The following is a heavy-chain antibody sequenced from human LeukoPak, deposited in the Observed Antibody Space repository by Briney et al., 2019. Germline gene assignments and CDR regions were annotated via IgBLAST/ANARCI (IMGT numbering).Heavy chain of an antibody. J-gene: IGHJ5*02. V-gene: IGHV5-51*01. CDR2: IYPGDSDI. CDR1: GYRFTTYW. CDR3: TRLPGSSGSGWFDP. D-gene: IGHD3-22*01. Sequence: GESLKISCGGSGYRFTTYWIGWVRQMPGKGLEWVAMIYPGDSDIRYSPSFQGQVTISADKSISTAYLQWSSLKASDTAIYYCTRLPGSSGSGWFDPWGQGTPVTVSS.